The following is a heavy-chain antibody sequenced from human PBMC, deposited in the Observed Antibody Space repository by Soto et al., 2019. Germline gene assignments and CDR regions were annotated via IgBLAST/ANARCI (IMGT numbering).Heavy chain of an antibody. CDR1: GYSLTSGYH. D-gene: IGHD6-6*01. J-gene: IGHJ4*02. CDR2: IYHSGTT. Sequence: LTCGVSGYSLTSGYHWGWIRQPPGKGLEWIGTIYHSGTTYYNPSLMSRVTMSVDTSKNQFSLKVTSATAADTAVYFCVRVYGRSSCFFDSWGQGTLVTVSS. CDR3: VRVYGRSSCFFDS. V-gene: IGHV4-38-2*01.